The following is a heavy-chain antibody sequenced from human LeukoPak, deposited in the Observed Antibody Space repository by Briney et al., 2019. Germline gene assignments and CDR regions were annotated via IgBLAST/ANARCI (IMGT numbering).Heavy chain of an antibody. J-gene: IGHJ4*02. CDR2: VFNGGST. D-gene: IGHD6-13*01. CDR3: ASRPAGSTWYGVFDY. CDR1: GGSINSHY. Sequence: SETLSLTCSVSGGSINSHYWSWIRQSPGKGLEWIGYVFNGGSTNYNPSLKSRVTMSLHTSRDQFSLRLSSVTAADTAIYYCASRPAGSTWYGVFDYWSQGTLVTVSS. V-gene: IGHV4-59*11.